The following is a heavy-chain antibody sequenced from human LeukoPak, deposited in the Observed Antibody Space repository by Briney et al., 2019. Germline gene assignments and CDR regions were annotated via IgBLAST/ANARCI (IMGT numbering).Heavy chain of an antibody. D-gene: IGHD6-13*01. V-gene: IGHV1-2*02. CDR1: GYTFTSYY. CDR2: INPNSGGT. CDR3: ARDLPYSSSWESIDY. J-gene: IGHJ4*02. Sequence: ASVTVSCKASGYTFTSYYMHWVRQAPGQGLEWMGWINPNSGGTNYAQKFQGRVTITRDTSISTAYMELRSLRSDDTAVYYCARDLPYSSSWESIDYWGQGTLVTVSS.